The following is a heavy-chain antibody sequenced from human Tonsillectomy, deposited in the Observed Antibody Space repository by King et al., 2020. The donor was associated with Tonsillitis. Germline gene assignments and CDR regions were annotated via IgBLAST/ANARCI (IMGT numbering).Heavy chain of an antibody. CDR3: ARNRDYGDYVDF. CDR2: IYHSGPT. V-gene: IGHV4-31*03. CDR1: GDSLTSGGYF. J-gene: IGHJ4*02. Sequence: HVQLQESGPGLVRPSQTLSLICSVSGDSLTSGGYFWSWIRQHPDKGLEWIGSIYHSGPTYYTPALRRRLFMSVDTSKNQFSLRLTSVTAADTAVYYCARNRDYGDYVDFWGQGTLVAVSS. D-gene: IGHD4-17*01.